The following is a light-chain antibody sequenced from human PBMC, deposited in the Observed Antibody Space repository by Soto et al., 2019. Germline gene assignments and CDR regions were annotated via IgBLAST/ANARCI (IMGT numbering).Light chain of an antibody. V-gene: IGLV1-40*01. CDR1: SSNIGAGYD. J-gene: IGLJ2*01. CDR3: QSYDSSLSGPVV. CDR2: GNT. Sequence: QSVLTQPPSVSGAPGQRVTISCTGSSSNIGAGYDVPWYQQLPGTAPKVLIYGNTNRPSGVPDRFSGSKSGTSASLAITGLQAEDEADYYCQSYDSSLSGPVVFGGGTKVTVL.